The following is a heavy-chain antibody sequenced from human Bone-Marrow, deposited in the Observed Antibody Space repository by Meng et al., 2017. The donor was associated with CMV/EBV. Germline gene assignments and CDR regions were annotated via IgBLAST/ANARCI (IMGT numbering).Heavy chain of an antibody. V-gene: IGHV5-51*01. CDR2: IYPGDSDT. Sequence: GESLKISCKGSGYTFTNYWIGWVRQMPGKGLECMGIIYPGDSDTKYSPSFQGHVTISVDKSINTAYLQWSSLKASDTAMYYCAKSTTVTDFDYWGQGTLVTVSS. CDR3: AKSTTVTDFDY. D-gene: IGHD4-11*01. CDR1: GYTFTNYW. J-gene: IGHJ4*02.